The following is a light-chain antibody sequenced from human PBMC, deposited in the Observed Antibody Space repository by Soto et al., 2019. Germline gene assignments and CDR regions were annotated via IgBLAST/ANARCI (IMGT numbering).Light chain of an antibody. Sequence: QSALTQPPSASGSPGQSVTISCTGTSSDVGGYDYVSWYKQHPGKAPKLMIYEVSKRPSGAPDRFSGSKSGNTAALTVSGLQAEDEADYYCSSYVGTNSYVFGTGTKVTVL. V-gene: IGLV2-8*01. CDR3: SSYVGTNSYV. CDR1: SSDVGGYDY. CDR2: EVS. J-gene: IGLJ1*01.